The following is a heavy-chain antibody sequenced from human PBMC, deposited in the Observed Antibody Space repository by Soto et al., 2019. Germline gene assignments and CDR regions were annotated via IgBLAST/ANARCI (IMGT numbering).Heavy chain of an antibody. CDR3: ARVRSSTYYYYYYMDV. CDR2: IYYSGRT. D-gene: IGHD2-2*01. Sequence: QVQLQESGPGLVKPSQTLSLTCTVSGGSVSSGGYYWSWIRQHPGKGLEWIGYIYYSGRTYYNPSLKSRVTISLDTSKNQFSLKLSSVTAADTAVYYCARVRSSTYYYYYYMDVWGKGTTVTVSS. J-gene: IGHJ6*03. V-gene: IGHV4-31*03. CDR1: GGSVSSGGYY.